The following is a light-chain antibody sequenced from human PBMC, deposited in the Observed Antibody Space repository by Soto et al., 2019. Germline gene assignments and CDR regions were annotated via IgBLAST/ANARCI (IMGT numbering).Light chain of an antibody. V-gene: IGKV3-20*01. Sequence: EIVLTQSPGTLSLSPGERATLSCRASESVSSNLAWYQQKPGQAPRLLIYGVSSRATGIPDRFSGSGSGTDFTLTISRLEPEDFAVYYCQQYGSSRGTFGQGTKVDIK. CDR3: QQYGSSRGT. J-gene: IGKJ1*01. CDR1: ESVSSN. CDR2: GVS.